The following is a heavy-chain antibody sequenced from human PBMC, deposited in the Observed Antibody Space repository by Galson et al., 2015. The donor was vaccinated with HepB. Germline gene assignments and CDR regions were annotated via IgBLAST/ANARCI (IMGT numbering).Heavy chain of an antibody. CDR2: ISYDGSNK. CDR1: GFTFSSYA. V-gene: IGHV3-30-3*01. CDR3: ARGYYYDSSGSAPYFCDY. Sequence: SLRLSCAASGFTFSSYAMHWVRQAPGKGLEWVAVISYDGSNKYYADSVKGRFTISRDNSKNTLYLQMNSLRAEDTAVYYCARGYYYDSSGSAPYFCDYWGQGTLVTVSS. J-gene: IGHJ4*02. D-gene: IGHD3-22*01.